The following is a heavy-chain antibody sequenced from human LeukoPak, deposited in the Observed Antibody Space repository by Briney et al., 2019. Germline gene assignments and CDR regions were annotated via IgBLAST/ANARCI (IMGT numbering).Heavy chain of an antibody. J-gene: IGHJ4*02. V-gene: IGHV5-51*01. Sequence: GESLKISCKGSGYSFTRYWIGWVRQMPGKGLEWMGIIYPGDSDTRYSPSFQGQVTISADKSISTAYLQWSSLKASDTAMYYCARHGGRMVRGVTPALDYWGQGTLVTISS. CDR3: ARHGGRMVRGVTPALDY. D-gene: IGHD3-10*01. CDR1: GYSFTRYW. CDR2: IYPGDSDT.